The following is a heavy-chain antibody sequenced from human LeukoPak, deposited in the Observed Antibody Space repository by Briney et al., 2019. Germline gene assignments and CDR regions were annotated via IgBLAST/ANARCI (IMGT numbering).Heavy chain of an antibody. V-gene: IGHV4-61*01. J-gene: IGHJ4*02. CDR3: ARGPHYYGSGSNYNGFDY. CDR2: MYYSGST. D-gene: IGHD3-10*01. Sequence: SETLSLTCTVSGGSISSSSYYWSWIRQPPGKGLEWIGYMYYSGSTNYNPSLKSRVTISVDTSKNQFSLKLSSVTAADTAVYYCARGPHYYGSGSNYNGFDYWGQGTLVTVSS. CDR1: GGSISSSSYY.